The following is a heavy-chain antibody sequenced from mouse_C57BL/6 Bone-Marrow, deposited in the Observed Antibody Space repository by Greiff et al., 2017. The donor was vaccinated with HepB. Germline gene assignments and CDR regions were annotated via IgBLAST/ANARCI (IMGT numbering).Heavy chain of an antibody. CDR2: IYPRSGNT. J-gene: IGHJ3*01. CDR3: ARRDSNSFAY. V-gene: IGHV1-81*01. CDR1: GYTFTSYG. D-gene: IGHD2-5*01. Sequence: QVQLQQSGAELARPGASVKLSCKASGYTFTSYGISWVKQRTGQGLEWIGEIYPRSGNTYYNEKFKGKSTLTADKSSSTAYMALRSLTSEDSAVYFCARRDSNSFAYWGQGTLVTVSA.